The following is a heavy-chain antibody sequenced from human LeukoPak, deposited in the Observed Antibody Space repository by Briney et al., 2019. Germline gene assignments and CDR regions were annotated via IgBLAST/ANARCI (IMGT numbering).Heavy chain of an antibody. CDR2: ISGSGGST. V-gene: IGHV3-23*01. D-gene: IGHD3-3*01. CDR1: GFTFSSYS. Sequence: GGSLRLSCAASGFTFSSYSMNWVRQAPGKGLEWVSAISGSGGSTYYADSVKGRFTISRDNSKNTLYLQMNSLRAEDTAVYYCAKMDYDFWSGPEDYWGQGTLVTVSS. J-gene: IGHJ4*02. CDR3: AKMDYDFWSGPEDY.